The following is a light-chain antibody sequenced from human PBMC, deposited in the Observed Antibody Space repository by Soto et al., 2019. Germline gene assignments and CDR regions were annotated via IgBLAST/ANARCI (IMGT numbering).Light chain of an antibody. CDR3: QQYANSPRT. CDR2: CVS. V-gene: IGKV3-20*01. J-gene: IGKJ1*01. Sequence: ETVLTQSPGTLSLSPGERATLSCRASQSVRSSYLAWYQQKPGQAPRLLIYCVSTRATGTPDRFSGSGSWTDFTLTINRLEPEDFAVYYCQQYANSPRTFGQGTKVEL. CDR1: QSVRSSY.